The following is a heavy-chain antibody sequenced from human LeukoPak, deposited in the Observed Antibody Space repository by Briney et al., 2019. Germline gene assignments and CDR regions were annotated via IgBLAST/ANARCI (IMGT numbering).Heavy chain of an antibody. CDR1: VYTFTSYD. V-gene: IGHV1-8*03. CDR2: MNPNSGNT. J-gene: IGHJ6*03. D-gene: IGHD2-2*01. CDR3: ARGSLEVVPAASSYYYYMDV. Sequence: ASVTVSCKASVYTFTSYDINWVRQATGQGLEWMGWMNPNSGNTGYAQKFQGRVTITRNTSISTAYMELSSLRSEDTAVYYCARGSLEVVPAASSYYYYMDVWGKGTTVTVSS.